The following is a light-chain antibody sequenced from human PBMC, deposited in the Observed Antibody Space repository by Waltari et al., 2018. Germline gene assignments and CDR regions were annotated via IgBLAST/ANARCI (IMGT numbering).Light chain of an antibody. CDR2: KDP. CDR1: VLAEQY. V-gene: IGLV3-27*01. Sequence: YDLTQPSSVSVSPGQTATITCPGDVLAEQYVRWFQQKPGQAPTLILYKDPERPSGIPERFSGSSSGSTVTLTIRGALLEDEADYHCHAAADNNWFFGGGTKLTVL. J-gene: IGLJ2*01. CDR3: HAAADNNWF.